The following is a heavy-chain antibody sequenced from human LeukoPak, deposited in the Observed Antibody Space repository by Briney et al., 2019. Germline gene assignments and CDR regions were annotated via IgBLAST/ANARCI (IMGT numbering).Heavy chain of an antibody. CDR3: ARDWGGRMGDYVWGSYRVPFDY. D-gene: IGHD3-16*02. CDR1: GYTFTSYG. V-gene: IGHV1-18*01. CDR2: ISAYNGNT. J-gene: IGHJ4*02. Sequence: ASVKVSCKASGYTFTSYGISWVRQAPGQGLEWMGWISAYNGNTNYAQKLQGRVTVTTDTSTSTAYMELRSLRSDDTAVYYCARDWGGRMGDYVWGSYRVPFDYWGQGTLVTVSS.